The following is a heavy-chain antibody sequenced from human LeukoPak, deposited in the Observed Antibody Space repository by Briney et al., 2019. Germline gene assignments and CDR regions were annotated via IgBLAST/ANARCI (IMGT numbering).Heavy chain of an antibody. V-gene: IGHV1-8*03. J-gene: IGHJ5*02. Sequence: GASVKVSCKASGYTFTSYDINWVRQATGQGLEWMGWMNPNSGNTGYAQKFQGRVTITRNTSISTAYMELSSLRSEDTAVYYCARVYYYGSGSYPNWFDPWGQGTLVTVSS. D-gene: IGHD3-10*01. CDR3: ARVYYYGSGSYPNWFDP. CDR2: MNPNSGNT. CDR1: GYTFTSYD.